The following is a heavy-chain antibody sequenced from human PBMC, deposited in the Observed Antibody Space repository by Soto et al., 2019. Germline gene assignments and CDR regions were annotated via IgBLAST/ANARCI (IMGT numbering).Heavy chain of an antibody. V-gene: IGHV4-34*01. Sequence: QVQLQQWGAGLLKPSETLSLTCAVYGGSFSGYYWSWIRQPPGKGLEWIGEINHSGSTNYNPSLKSRVTISVDTSKNQFSLKLSSVTAADTAVYYCARGFGGNYYYYYMDVWGKGTTVTVSS. D-gene: IGHD1-1*01. CDR1: GGSFSGYY. J-gene: IGHJ6*03. CDR2: INHSGST. CDR3: ARGFGGNYYYYYMDV.